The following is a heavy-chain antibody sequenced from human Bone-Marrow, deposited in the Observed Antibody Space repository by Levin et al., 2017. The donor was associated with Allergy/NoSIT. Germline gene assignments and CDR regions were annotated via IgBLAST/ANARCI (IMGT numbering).Heavy chain of an antibody. CDR3: ARDKPGIVGNSEAFDI. D-gene: IGHD1-26*01. CDR1: GGTSSTNG. CDR2: IVPFYGTT. Sequence: ASVKVSCKASGGTSSTNGITWVRQAPGQGLEWMGEIVPFYGTTTYSQRFRDRVTITAHASTSTVYMGLSGLRSEDTAMYYCARDKPGIVGNSEAFDIWGQGTMVTVSS. V-gene: IGHV1-69*13. J-gene: IGHJ3*02.